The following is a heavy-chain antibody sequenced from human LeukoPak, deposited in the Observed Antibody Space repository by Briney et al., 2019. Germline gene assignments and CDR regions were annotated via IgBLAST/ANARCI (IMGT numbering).Heavy chain of an antibody. CDR1: GYTFTGYY. J-gene: IGHJ4*02. D-gene: IGHD4/OR15-4a*01. Sequence: ASVKVSCKASGYTFTGYYIHWVRQAPGQGLEWMGIINPSGGGISYAQKFQGRVTMTRDTSTSTVYMELSSLRSEDTAVYYCARTKGCAYDYWGQGTLVTISS. V-gene: IGHV1-46*03. CDR2: INPSGGGI. CDR3: ARTKGCAYDY.